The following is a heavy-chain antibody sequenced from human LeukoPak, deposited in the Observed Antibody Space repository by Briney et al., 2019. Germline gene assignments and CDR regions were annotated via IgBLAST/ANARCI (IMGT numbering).Heavy chain of an antibody. Sequence: SGTLSLTCTVSGGSISSYSWSWIRQPPGKGLEWIGYIYYSGNTNYNPSLKSRVTISVDTSKNQFSLKLSSVTAADTAVYYCARHMRNSGYATFDYWGQGTLVTVSS. CDR1: GGSISSYS. CDR2: IYYSGNT. D-gene: IGHD5-12*01. J-gene: IGHJ4*02. CDR3: ARHMRNSGYATFDY. V-gene: IGHV4-59*08.